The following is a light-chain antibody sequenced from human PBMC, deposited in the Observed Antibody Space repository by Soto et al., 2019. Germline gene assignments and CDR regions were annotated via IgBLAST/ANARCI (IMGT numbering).Light chain of an antibody. CDR1: QSISSY. J-gene: IGKJ3*01. V-gene: IGKV1-39*01. CDR3: QQSYSTPLFT. Sequence: DIQMTQSPSSLSASVGDRVTITCRASQSISSYLNWYQQKPGKAPKLLIYAASSLQSGVPSMFSGSGSSTDFTLTISSLQPEDFPTYNCQQSYSTPLFTFGPGTKVDIK. CDR2: AAS.